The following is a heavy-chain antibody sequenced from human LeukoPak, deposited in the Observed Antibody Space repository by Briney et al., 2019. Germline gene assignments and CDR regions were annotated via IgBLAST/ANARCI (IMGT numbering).Heavy chain of an antibody. J-gene: IGHJ4*02. Sequence: PGGSLRLSCAASGFTFSSYAMHWVRQAPGKGLEWVAVISYDGSNKYYADSVKGRFTISRDNAKNSLYLQMNSLRAEDTAVYYCARVSGDSSGLVSDYWGQGTLVTVSS. CDR3: ARVSGDSSGLVSDY. CDR2: ISYDGSNK. V-gene: IGHV3-30-3*01. D-gene: IGHD6-19*01. CDR1: GFTFSSYA.